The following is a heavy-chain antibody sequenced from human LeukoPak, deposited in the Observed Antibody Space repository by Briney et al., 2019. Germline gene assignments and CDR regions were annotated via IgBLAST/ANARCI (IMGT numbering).Heavy chain of an antibody. D-gene: IGHD6-25*01. CDR1: GFTFSSYS. J-gene: IGHJ4*02. V-gene: IGHV3-21*01. CDR3: ARDQAPAEGFDY. CDR2: ISGSSSYI. Sequence: GSLRLSCAASGFTFSSYSMNWVRQAPGKGLEWVSSISGSSSYIYYADSVKGRFTISRDNAKNSLYLQMNSLRAEDTAVYYCARDQAPAEGFDYWGQGTLVTVSS.